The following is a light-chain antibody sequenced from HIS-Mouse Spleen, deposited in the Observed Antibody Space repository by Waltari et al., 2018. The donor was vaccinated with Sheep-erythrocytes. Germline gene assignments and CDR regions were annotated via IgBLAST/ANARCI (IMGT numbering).Light chain of an antibody. CDR2: QDS. J-gene: IGLJ1*01. CDR1: KLGDKY. V-gene: IGLV3-1*01. Sequence: SYELTQPPPVSVSPGQTASITCSGDKLGDKYACWYQQKPGQSPVLVIYQDSKRPSVIPERFSGSNSGNTATLTISGTQAMDEADYYCQAWDSSTYVFGTGTKVTVL. CDR3: QAWDSSTYV.